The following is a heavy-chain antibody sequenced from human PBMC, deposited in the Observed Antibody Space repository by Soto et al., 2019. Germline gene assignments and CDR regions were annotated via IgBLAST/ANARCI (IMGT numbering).Heavy chain of an antibody. D-gene: IGHD3-16*02. CDR1: GFTFSSYW. Sequence: EAQLVESGGGLVQPGGSLRLSCAASGFTFSSYWMHWVRQVPEKGLVWVSRINSDGSITNYADAVKGRFTISRDNVKNTLYLQMNSLRAEDTAVYYCVRYPRSVGGSYRPDYWGQGTLVTVSS. CDR3: VRYPRSVGGSYRPDY. V-gene: IGHV3-74*01. CDR2: INSDGSIT. J-gene: IGHJ4*02.